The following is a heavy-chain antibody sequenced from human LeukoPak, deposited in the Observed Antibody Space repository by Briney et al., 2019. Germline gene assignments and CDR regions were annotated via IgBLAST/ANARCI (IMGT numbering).Heavy chain of an antibody. CDR3: ARGEYSFGYVSVSPDY. D-gene: IGHD5-18*01. J-gene: IGHJ4*02. Sequence: TNYHPSLKSRVTISADTSKNEISLRLSSVTAADTAVYYCARGEYSFGYVSVSPDYWGQGTLVTVSS. V-gene: IGHV4-59*09. CDR2: T.